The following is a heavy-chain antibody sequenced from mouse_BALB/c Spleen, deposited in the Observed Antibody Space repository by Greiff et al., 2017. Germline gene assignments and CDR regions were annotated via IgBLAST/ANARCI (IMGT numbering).Heavy chain of an antibody. J-gene: IGHJ2*01. D-gene: IGHD1-2*01. Sequence: EVMLVESGGGLVKPGGSLKLSCAASGFAFSSYDMSWVRQTPEKRLEWVAYISSGGGSTYYPDTVKGRFTISRDNAKNTLYLQMSSLKSEDTAMYYCARQPTPRSFDYWGQGTTLTVSS. CDR1: GFAFSSYD. CDR2: ISSGGGST. CDR3: ARQPTPRSFDY. V-gene: IGHV5-12-1*01.